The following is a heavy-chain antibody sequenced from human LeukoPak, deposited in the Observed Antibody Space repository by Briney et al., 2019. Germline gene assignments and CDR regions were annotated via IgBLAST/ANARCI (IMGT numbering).Heavy chain of an antibody. D-gene: IGHD1-26*01. Sequence: GTLSLTCGVSGGSISSTNWYSWVRQPPGQGLEWIGEISLSGLTNYNPSLKSRVTMSLDKSKNLLSLTLTSVTAADTAVYYCSRESGAFSPFGYWGQGTLVTVTS. V-gene: IGHV4-4*02. CDR1: GGSISSTNW. CDR3: SRESGAFSPFGY. J-gene: IGHJ4*02. CDR2: ISLSGLT.